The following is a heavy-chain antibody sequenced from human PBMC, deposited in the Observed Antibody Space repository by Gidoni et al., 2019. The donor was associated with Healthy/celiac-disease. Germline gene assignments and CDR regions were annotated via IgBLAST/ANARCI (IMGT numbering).Heavy chain of an antibody. Sequence: QVQLQESGPGLVKPSQTLSLTCTVPGGSISSGSYYWSWIRQPAGKGLEWIGRIYTSGSTNYNPSLKSRVTISVDTSKNQFSLKLSSVTAADTAVYYCAREGGDSSGYYYYWGQGTLVTVSS. V-gene: IGHV4-61*02. CDR3: AREGGDSSGYYYY. CDR2: IYTSGST. D-gene: IGHD3-22*01. J-gene: IGHJ4*02. CDR1: GGSISSGSYY.